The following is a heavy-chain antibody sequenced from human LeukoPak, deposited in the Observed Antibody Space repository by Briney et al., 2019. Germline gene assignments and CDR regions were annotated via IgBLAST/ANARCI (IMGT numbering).Heavy chain of an antibody. CDR2: ISGSGGSA. Sequence: PGGSLRLSCAASGFTFSSCAMNWVRQAPGKGLEWVSLISGSGGSAYYADSVKGRFTVSRDNSKNTLYLQMNSLRAEDTAVYYCAKSNLKYYFDSWGQGTLVTVSS. CDR1: GFTFSSCA. D-gene: IGHD6-6*01. J-gene: IGHJ4*02. V-gene: IGHV3-23*01. CDR3: AKSNLKYYFDS.